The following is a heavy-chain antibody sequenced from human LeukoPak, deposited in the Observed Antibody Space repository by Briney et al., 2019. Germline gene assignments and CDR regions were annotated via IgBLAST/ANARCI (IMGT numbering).Heavy chain of an antibody. CDR2: INPSGGST. CDR3: ARDIVVVPAAYSLGMDV. V-gene: IGHV1-46*01. D-gene: IGHD2-2*01. CDR1: GYTFTSYY. Sequence: ASVTVSCKASGYTFTSYYMHWVRQAPGQGLEWMGIINPSGGSTIYAQKFQGRVTMTRDTSTSTVYMELSSLRSEDTAVYYCARDIVVVPAAYSLGMDVWGKGTTVTVSS. J-gene: IGHJ6*04.